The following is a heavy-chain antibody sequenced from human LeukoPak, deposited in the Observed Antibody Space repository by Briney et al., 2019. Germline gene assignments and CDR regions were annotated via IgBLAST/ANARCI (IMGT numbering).Heavy chain of an antibody. D-gene: IGHD3-3*01. CDR1: GFTFSSYA. CDR2: ISGSGGAT. V-gene: IGHV3-23*01. CDR3: AKVPVFSLTISEVVTDDAFDI. J-gene: IGHJ3*02. Sequence: GGSLRLSCAASGFTFSSYAMSWVRQAPGKGLEGVSAISGSGGATYYADSVKGRFTISRDNSKNTLYLQMNSLRAEDTAVYYCAKVPVFSLTISEVVTDDAFDIWGQGTIVTVSS.